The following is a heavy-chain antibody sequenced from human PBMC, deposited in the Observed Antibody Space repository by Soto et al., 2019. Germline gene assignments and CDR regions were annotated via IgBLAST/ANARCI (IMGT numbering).Heavy chain of an antibody. CDR3: AKDFVRFDN. J-gene: IGHJ4*02. CDR1: GFTFSSSA. Sequence: PGGSLRLSCAGSGFTFSSSAMNWVRQAPGKGLEWVSAITDSGDFTYYADSVKGRFTISRDNSKNTLYLQMNSLRADDTALYYCAKDFVRFDNWGQGTPVTVSS. V-gene: IGHV3-23*01. CDR2: ITDSGDFT.